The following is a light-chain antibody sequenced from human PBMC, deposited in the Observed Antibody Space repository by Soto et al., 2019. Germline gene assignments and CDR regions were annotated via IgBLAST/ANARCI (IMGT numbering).Light chain of an antibody. CDR1: QSVSSN. J-gene: IGKJ3*01. V-gene: IGKV3D-15*01. Sequence: EIVMTQSPATRSVSPGERATLSCRASQSVSSNLAWYQQKPGQAPRLLIYGASTRATGIPARFSGSGSGTECTLTISSLQSEDFAVYYCQQYNNWPFTFGPGTKVDIK. CDR3: QQYNNWPFT. CDR2: GAS.